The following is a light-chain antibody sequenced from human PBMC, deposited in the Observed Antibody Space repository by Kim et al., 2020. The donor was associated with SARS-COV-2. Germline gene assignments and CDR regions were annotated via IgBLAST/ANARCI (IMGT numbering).Light chain of an antibody. J-gene: IGKJ1*01. CDR1: LTLLSSADYRNS. V-gene: IGKV4-1*01. CDR3: PQYHSAPLA. Sequence: ASSHCQSRLTLLSSADYRNSLALHQHTLGQPPRLIISWASTRQSGLPDRFSGSGSGPDFTLTLGSLQAEEVAVYYCPQYHSAPLAVGQGTKVDIK. CDR2: WAS.